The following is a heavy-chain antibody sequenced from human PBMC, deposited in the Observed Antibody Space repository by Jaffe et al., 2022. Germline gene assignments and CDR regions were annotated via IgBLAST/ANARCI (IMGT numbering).Heavy chain of an antibody. CDR1: GGSFSGYY. D-gene: IGHD6-13*01. J-gene: IGHJ5*02. CDR2: INHSGST. V-gene: IGHV4-34*01. Sequence: QVQLQQWGAGLLKPSETLSLTCAVYGGSFSGYYWSWIRQPPGKGLEWIGEINHSGSTNYNPSLKSRVTISVDTSKNQFSLKLSSVTAADTAVYYCARGRVAAAGWPNWFDPWGQGTLVTVSS. CDR3: ARGRVAAAGWPNWFDP.